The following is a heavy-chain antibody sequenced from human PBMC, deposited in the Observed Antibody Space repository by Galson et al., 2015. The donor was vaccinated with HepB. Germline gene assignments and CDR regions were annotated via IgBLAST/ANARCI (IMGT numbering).Heavy chain of an antibody. CDR3: AREDKNIAVAAFDY. Sequence: SLRLSCAASGFTFSDYGMHWVRQAPGKGLEWVALIWKDGSNTSYSDSVKGRFTISRDNSKKTLYLQISSLRAEDTAVYYCAREDKNIAVAAFDYWGQGTMVTVTS. D-gene: IGHD6-19*01. CDR1: GFTFSDYG. J-gene: IGHJ4*02. V-gene: IGHV3-33*08. CDR2: IWKDGSNT.